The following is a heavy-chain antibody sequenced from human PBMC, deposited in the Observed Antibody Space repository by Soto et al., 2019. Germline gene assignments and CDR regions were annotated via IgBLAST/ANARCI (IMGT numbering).Heavy chain of an antibody. CDR3: ARLAPGGSGGGGDY. V-gene: IGHV6-1*01. D-gene: IGHD6-19*01. Sequence: LSLPYVISGDSVSSNSAAWNWIRQSPSRGLEWLGRTYYRSKWYNDYAVSVRSRITINPDTSKNHFSLQLNSVTPEDTAVYYCARLAPGGSGGGGDYWGQGTLVTVSS. CDR1: GDSVSSNSAA. CDR2: TYYRSKWYN. J-gene: IGHJ4*02.